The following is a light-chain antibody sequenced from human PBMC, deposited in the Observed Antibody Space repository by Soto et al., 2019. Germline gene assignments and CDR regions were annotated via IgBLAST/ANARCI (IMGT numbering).Light chain of an antibody. J-gene: IGKJ1*01. CDR3: QQYNNWWT. CDR1: QSASSS. V-gene: IGKV3-15*01. Sequence: EIMMTQSPATLSVSPGERATLSCRAGQSASSSLAWYQQKPGQAPRLLIYGASTRATGIPARFSGSGSGTEFTLTINSLQSEDFAVYYCQQYNNWWTLGQGTKVDIK. CDR2: GAS.